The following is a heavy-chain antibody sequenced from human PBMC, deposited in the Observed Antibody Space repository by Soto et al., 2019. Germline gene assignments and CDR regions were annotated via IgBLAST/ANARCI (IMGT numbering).Heavy chain of an antibody. V-gene: IGHV4-30-2*01. CDR2: ISHSGST. CDR3: ARWLGL. Sequence: PSETLSLTCAVSGGSIGSGGYSWSWIRQPPGKGLEWIGYISHSGSTYYNPSLKSRVTISVDRSKNQFSLKLSSVTAADTAVYYCARWLGLCGQGSLVTVSS. CDR1: GGSIGSGGYS. D-gene: IGHD3-22*01. J-gene: IGHJ4*01.